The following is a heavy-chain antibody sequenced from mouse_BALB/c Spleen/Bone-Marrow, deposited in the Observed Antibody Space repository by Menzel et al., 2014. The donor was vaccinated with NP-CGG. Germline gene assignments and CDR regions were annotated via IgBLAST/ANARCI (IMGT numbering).Heavy chain of an antibody. Sequence: VQLKESGGGLVKPGGSLKLSCAASGFTFSSYAMSWVRQTPEKRLEWVASISSGGSTYYPDSVKGRFTISRDNAGNILYLQMSSLRSEDTAMYYCARGYDGYYGFAYWGQGTLVTVSA. CDR1: GFTFSSYA. CDR2: ISSGGST. CDR3: ARGYDGYYGFAY. V-gene: IGHV5-6-5*01. D-gene: IGHD2-3*01. J-gene: IGHJ3*01.